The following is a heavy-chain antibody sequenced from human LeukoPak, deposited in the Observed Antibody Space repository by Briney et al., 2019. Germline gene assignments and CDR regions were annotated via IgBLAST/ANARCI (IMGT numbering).Heavy chain of an antibody. D-gene: IGHD5-18*01. Sequence: PGGSLRLSCAASGFAFSSYAMSWVRQAPGKGLEWVSAISGGGGSTYYADSVKGRFTISRDNSKNTLYLQMNSLRAEDTAVYYCAKVGGYSYGYSWDYFDYWGQGTLVTVSS. J-gene: IGHJ4*02. V-gene: IGHV3-23*01. CDR1: GFAFSSYA. CDR3: AKVGGYSYGYSWDYFDY. CDR2: ISGGGGST.